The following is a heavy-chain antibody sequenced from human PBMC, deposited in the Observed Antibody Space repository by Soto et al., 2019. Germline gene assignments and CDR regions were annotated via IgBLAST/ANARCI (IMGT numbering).Heavy chain of an antibody. Sequence: QVQLQQWGAGLLKPSETLSLTCAVYGGSFSGYYWSWIRQPPGKGLEWIGEINHSGSTNYNPSLKSRVTISVDTSKNQFSLKLSSVTAADTAVYYCARASTGSSVPAANWFDPWGQGTLVTVSS. CDR3: ARASTGSSVPAANWFDP. D-gene: IGHD2-2*01. V-gene: IGHV4-34*01. J-gene: IGHJ5*02. CDR1: GGSFSGYY. CDR2: INHSGST.